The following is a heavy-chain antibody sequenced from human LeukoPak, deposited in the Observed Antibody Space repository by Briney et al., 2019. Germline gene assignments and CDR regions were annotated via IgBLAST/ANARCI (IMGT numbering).Heavy chain of an antibody. CDR3: ARGLAAAGTGEFDD. V-gene: IGHV1-8*01. CDR2: MNPNSGNT. CDR1: GYTFTSYD. J-gene: IGHJ4*02. D-gene: IGHD6-13*01. Sequence: ASVKVSCKASGYTFTSYDINWVRQAPGQGLEWMGWMNPNSGNTGYAQKFQGRVTMTRNTSISTAYMELSSLRSEDTAVYYCARGLAAAGTGEFDDWGQGTLVTVSS.